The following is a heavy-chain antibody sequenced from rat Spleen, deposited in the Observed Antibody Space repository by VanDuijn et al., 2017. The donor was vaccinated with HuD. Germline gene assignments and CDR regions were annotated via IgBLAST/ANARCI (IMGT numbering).Heavy chain of an antibody. CDR2: ITNGGGST. Sequence: EVQLVESGGGLVQPGRSLKLSCVASGFTFNNYWMTWIRQAPGKGLEWVASITNGGGSTYYRDSVKGRFTISRDNAKSTLYLQMDSLRSEDTATYYCARSNLDYWGQGVMVTVSS. J-gene: IGHJ2*01. CDR1: GFTFNNYW. V-gene: IGHV5-31*01. CDR3: ARSNLDY.